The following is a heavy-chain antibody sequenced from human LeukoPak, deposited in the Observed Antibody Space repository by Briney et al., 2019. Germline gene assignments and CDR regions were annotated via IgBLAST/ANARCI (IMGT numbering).Heavy chain of an antibody. D-gene: IGHD3-9*01. CDR1: GGTFSSYT. CDR2: IIPILGIA. J-gene: IGHJ4*02. CDR3: ARSDYDILTGYYTHTFFDY. Sequence: ASVKVSCKASGGTFSSYTISWVRQAPGQGLEWMGRIIPILGIANYAQKFQGRVTITADKSTSTAYMELSSLRSEDTAVYYCARSDYDILTGYYTHTFFDYWGQGTLVTVSS. V-gene: IGHV1-69*02.